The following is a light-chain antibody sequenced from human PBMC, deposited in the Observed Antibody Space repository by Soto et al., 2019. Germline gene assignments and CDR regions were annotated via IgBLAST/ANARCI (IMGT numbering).Light chain of an antibody. Sequence: EIVLTQSPATLSLSPGERATLSCRASQSVSSYLAWYQQKPGQAPRLLIYDASNRATGIPARFSGSGSGTDFTLTISSLEPEDFAVYYCKQRSNWPSWTFGQGTTVEIK. J-gene: IGKJ1*01. CDR3: KQRSNWPSWT. CDR1: QSVSSY. V-gene: IGKV3-11*01. CDR2: DAS.